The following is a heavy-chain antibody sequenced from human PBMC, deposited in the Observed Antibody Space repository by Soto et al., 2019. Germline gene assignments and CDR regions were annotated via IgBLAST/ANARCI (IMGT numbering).Heavy chain of an antibody. CDR2: INAGNGNT. Sequence: QVQLVQSGAEVKKPGASVKVSCKASGYTFTSYTMHWVRQAPGQRLEWMGWINAGNGNTKYSQKFQGRVTITRDTXXXXXXXXXXXXXXXXXXXXXCARAPXXXNFDYWGQGTLVTVSS. V-gene: IGHV1-3*01. CDR3: ARAPXXXNFDY. J-gene: IGHJ4*02. CDR1: GYTFTSYT.